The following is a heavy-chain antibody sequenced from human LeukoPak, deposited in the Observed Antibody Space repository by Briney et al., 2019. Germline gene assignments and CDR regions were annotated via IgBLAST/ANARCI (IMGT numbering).Heavy chain of an antibody. CDR1: GFTFSSYW. D-gene: IGHD2-15*01. Sequence: PGGSLRLSCAASGFTFSSYWMSWVRQAPGKGLEWVANIKQDGSEKYYVDSVKGRFTISRDNAKNSLYLQMNSLRAEDTAVYYCAVEGYCSGGSCYAFDIWGQGTMATVSS. CDR2: IKQDGSEK. V-gene: IGHV3-7*01. CDR3: AVEGYCSGGSCYAFDI. J-gene: IGHJ3*02.